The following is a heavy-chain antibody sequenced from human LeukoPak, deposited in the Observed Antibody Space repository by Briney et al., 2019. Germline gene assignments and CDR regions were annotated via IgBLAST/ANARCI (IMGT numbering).Heavy chain of an antibody. D-gene: IGHD3-10*01. V-gene: IGHV4-59*01. CDR2: IYYSGST. CDR3: ARGRSSMVRGYYYYYMDV. J-gene: IGHJ6*03. CDR1: GGSISSYY. Sequence: PSETPSLTCTVSGGSISSYYWSWIRQPPGKGLEWIGYIYYSGSTNYNPSLKSRVTISVDTSKNQFSLKLSSVTAADTAVYYCARGRSSMVRGYYYYYMDVWGKGTTVTISS.